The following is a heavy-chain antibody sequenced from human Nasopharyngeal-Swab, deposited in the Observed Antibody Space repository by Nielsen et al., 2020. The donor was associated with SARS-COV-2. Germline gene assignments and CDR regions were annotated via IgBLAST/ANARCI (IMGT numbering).Heavy chain of an antibody. CDR3: ARTPYYYGSGSLDY. D-gene: IGHD3-10*01. CDR2: IYPGDSDT. Sequence: GGSLRLSCKGSGYSFTSYWIGWVRQMPGKGLGWMGIIYPGDSDTRYSPSFQGQVTISADKSISTAYLQWSSLKASDTAMYYCARTPYYYGSGSLDYWGQGTLVTVSS. CDR1: GYSFTSYW. V-gene: IGHV5-51*01. J-gene: IGHJ4*02.